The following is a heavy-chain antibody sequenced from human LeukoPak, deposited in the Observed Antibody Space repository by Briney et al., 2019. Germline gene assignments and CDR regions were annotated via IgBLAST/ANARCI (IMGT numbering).Heavy chain of an antibody. CDR1: GFTFGNYA. D-gene: IGHD2-8*02. CDR3: AKATQRYCTGGTCYPLDY. V-gene: IGHV3-23*01. J-gene: IGHJ4*02. Sequence: LTGGSLRLSCAASGFTFGNYAMAWVRQSPGKGLEWVSCITDIGKNTYHTDSVKGRFTISRDNSKNTLSLQMNSLRVEDTAVYYCAKATQRYCTGGTCYPLDYWGQGTLVTVSS. CDR2: ITDIGKNT.